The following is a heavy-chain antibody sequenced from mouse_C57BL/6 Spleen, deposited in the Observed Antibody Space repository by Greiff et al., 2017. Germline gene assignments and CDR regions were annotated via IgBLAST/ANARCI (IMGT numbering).Heavy chain of an antibody. J-gene: IGHJ2*01. CDR1: GYTFTSYG. D-gene: IGHD2-2*01. CDR3: ARGTYGYDEGYYFDY. Sequence: VQLQQSGAELARPGASVKLSCKASGYTFTSYGISWVKQRTGQGLEWIGEIYPRSGNTYYNEKFKGKATLTADKSSSTAYMELRSLTSEDSAVYFCARGTYGYDEGYYFDYWGQGTTLTVSS. CDR2: IYPRSGNT. V-gene: IGHV1-81*01.